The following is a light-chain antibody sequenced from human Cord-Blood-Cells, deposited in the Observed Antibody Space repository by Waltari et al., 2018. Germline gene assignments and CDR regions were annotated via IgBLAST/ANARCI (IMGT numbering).Light chain of an antibody. CDR1: QGISNY. V-gene: IGKV1-27*01. Sequence: DIHMTHSPSSLSASVGDRDTIACRASQGISNYLAWYQQKPGKVPKLLCYAASTLQSGVPSRFSGSGSGTDVTLTISSRQPEDVSTYYCQKYNSVPLTFGGGTTVEI. J-gene: IGKJ4*01. CDR2: AAS. CDR3: QKYNSVPLT.